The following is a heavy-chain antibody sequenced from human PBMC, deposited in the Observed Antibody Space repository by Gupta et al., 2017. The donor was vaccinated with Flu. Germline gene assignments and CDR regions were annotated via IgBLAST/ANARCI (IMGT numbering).Heavy chain of an antibody. CDR3: AKDPRSRFMVRGPERNNGMDV. Sequence: EVQLLESGGGLVQPGGSLRLSCAASGFTFSSYAMSWVRQGPGKGLEWVSAISGSGGSTYYADSVKGRFTISRDNSKNTLYLQMNSLRAEDTAVYYCAKDPRSRFMVRGPERNNGMDVWGQGTTVTVSS. CDR2: ISGSGGST. V-gene: IGHV3-23*01. D-gene: IGHD3-10*01. CDR1: GFTFSSYA. J-gene: IGHJ6*02.